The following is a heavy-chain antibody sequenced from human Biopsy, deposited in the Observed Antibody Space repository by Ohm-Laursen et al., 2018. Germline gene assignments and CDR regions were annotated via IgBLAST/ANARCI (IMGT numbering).Heavy chain of an antibody. D-gene: IGHD3-3*01. CDR2: IYTIGDT. J-gene: IGHJ3*01. CDR1: GASMTGYF. Sequence: SDTLSLTCTVSGASMTGYFWTWVRQPAGKGLEWIGHIYTIGDTSYNPSLESRVTMSLDTSKIQFSLKMTSLTAADTAVYFCAREDEGLLRALDLWGQGTMVTVSS. CDR3: AREDEGLLRALDL. V-gene: IGHV4-4*07.